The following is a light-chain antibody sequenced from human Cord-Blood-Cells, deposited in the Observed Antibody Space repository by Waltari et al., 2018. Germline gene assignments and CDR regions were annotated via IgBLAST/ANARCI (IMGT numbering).Light chain of an antibody. CDR2: DAS. Sequence: DIQMTHSPSSLSASVGDRVTITCQASQDISNYLNWYQQKPGKAPKLLIYDASNLETGVPSRFSGSGSGTDFTFTISSLQPEDIATYYCQQYDNLPPLTFGGGTKVESK. V-gene: IGKV1-33*01. CDR3: QQYDNLPPLT. CDR1: QDISNY. J-gene: IGKJ4*02.